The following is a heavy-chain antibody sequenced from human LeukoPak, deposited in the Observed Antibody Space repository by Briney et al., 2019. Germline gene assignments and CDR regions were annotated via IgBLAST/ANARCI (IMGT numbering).Heavy chain of an antibody. D-gene: IGHD3-22*01. CDR2: ISGSGGST. V-gene: IGHV3-23*01. Sequence: GGSLRLSCAASGFTFTSYAISWVRQAPGKGLEWVSAISGSGGSTDYADSVKGRFTISRYNSKNTLYLEMNSLRAEDTAAYYCARKYCYHSNGFYLDVLEFWGQGTMVTVSS. CDR1: GFTFTSYA. J-gene: IGHJ3*01. CDR3: ARKYCYHSNGFYLDVLEF.